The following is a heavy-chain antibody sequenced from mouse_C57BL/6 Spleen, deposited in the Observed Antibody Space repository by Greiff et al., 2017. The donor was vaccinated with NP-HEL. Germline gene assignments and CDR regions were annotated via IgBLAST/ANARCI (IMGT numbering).Heavy chain of an antibody. V-gene: IGHV1-15*01. Sequence: QVQLQQSGAELVRPGASVTLSCKASGYTFTDYEMHWVKQTPVHGLEWIGAIDPETGGTAYNQKFKGKAILTADKSSSTAYMELRSLTSEDSAVYYCTRGGVLEAWFAYWGQGTLVTDSA. CDR3: TRGGVLEAWFAY. CDR1: GYTFTDYE. CDR2: IDPETGGT. J-gene: IGHJ3*01.